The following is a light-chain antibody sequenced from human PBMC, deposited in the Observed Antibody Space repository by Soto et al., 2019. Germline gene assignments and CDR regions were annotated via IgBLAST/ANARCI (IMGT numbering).Light chain of an antibody. CDR2: STS. Sequence: FVFTPSPGTLSLSPGERATLSCRASQSINSHYLAWYQQRVGQAPRLLIHSTSSRATGIPDRFSGSGSGTDFTLTISRLEPEDVAVYYCQQYDGSSPWTFGQGTKVDIK. V-gene: IGKV3-20*01. CDR3: QQYDGSSPWT. J-gene: IGKJ1*01. CDR1: QSINSHY.